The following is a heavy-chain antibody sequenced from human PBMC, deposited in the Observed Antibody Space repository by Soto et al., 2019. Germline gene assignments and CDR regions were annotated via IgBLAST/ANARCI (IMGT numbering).Heavy chain of an antibody. CDR3: ISRTVTTFNAFDI. Sequence: QVQLQESGPGLVRPSETLSLSCTVSGGSISSSNYYWGWIRQPPGKALEWIGSIYYSETTYYNPSLKSRVTISLDTSKNQFSLKLSSVTAADTAVYYCISRTVTTFNAFDIWGQGTMVTVSS. J-gene: IGHJ3*02. V-gene: IGHV4-39*01. CDR1: GGSISSSNYY. D-gene: IGHD4-17*01. CDR2: IYYSETT.